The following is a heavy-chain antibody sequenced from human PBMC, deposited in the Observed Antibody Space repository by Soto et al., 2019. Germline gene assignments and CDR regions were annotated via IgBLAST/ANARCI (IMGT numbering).Heavy chain of an antibody. CDR1: GFTFSSYG. CDR2: ISYDGSNK. D-gene: IGHD6-19*01. V-gene: IGHV3-30*18. Sequence: QVQLVESGGGVVQPGRSLRLSCAASGFTFSSYGMHWVRQSPRKGLEWVAVISYDGSNKYYADSVKGRFTISRDNSKNTLYLQMNSLRAEDTAVYYCAKDRRSSGLDYWGQGTLVTVSS. J-gene: IGHJ4*02. CDR3: AKDRRSSGLDY.